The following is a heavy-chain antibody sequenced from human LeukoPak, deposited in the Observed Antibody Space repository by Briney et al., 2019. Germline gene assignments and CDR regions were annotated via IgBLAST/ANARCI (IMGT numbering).Heavy chain of an antibody. D-gene: IGHD3-16*01. CDR1: GGSISSSSYY. V-gene: IGHV4-39*01. Sequence: SETLSLTCTVSGGSISSSSYYWGWIRQPPGKGLEWIGSIYFSGSTYYNPSLKSRVTISVDTSKNQFSLKLSSVTAADTAVYYCARPRRGPIDYWGQGTLVTVSS. J-gene: IGHJ4*02. CDR2: IYFSGST. CDR3: ARPRRGPIDY.